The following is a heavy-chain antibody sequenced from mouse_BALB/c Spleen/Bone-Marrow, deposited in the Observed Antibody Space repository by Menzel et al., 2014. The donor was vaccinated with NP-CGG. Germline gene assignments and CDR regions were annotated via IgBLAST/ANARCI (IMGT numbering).Heavy chain of an antibody. CDR2: INPGSGST. D-gene: IGHD2-3*01. CDR1: GYAFTDYL. V-gene: IGHV1-54*01. Sequence: QVTLKECGAELVRPGTSVKLSCKASGYAFTDYLMEWLKQRPGQGLEWIGVINPGSGSTNYNEKFKDKATLTADKSSSTAYMQLSSLTSDDSAVYFCARYDGYFDYWGQGTILTVSS. CDR3: ARYDGYFDY. J-gene: IGHJ2*01.